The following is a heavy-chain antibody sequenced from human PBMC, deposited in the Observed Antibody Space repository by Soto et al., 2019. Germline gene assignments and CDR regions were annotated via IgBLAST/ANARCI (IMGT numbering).Heavy chain of an antibody. D-gene: IGHD1-26*01. J-gene: IGHJ5*02. CDR1: GGYISGGYYS. V-gene: IGHV4-30-2*01. CDR2: IYESGRT. CDR3: ARGDRYSGSFSDYFDP. Sequence: SETLSLTCAVSGGYISGGYYSWSWIRQPPGKGPEWIGYIYESGRTYYKPSLKSRASISMDKSRNQFSVRLTSVTAADTAVYFCARGDRYSGSFSDYFDPWGQGTLVTVSS.